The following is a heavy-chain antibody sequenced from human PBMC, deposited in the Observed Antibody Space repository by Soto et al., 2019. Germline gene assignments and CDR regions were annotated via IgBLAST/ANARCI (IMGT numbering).Heavy chain of an antibody. J-gene: IGHJ5*02. CDR2: IIPIFGTA. CDR1: GGTFSSYA. Sequence: QVQLVQSGAEVKKPGSSVKVSCKASGGTFSSYAISWVRQAPGQGLEWMGGIIPIFGTANYAQKFQGRVTITADKSTSTAYMELSSLRSEDTAVYYCARRVTVNPSSSFNWFDPWGQGTLVTVSS. CDR3: ARRVTVNPSSSFNWFDP. V-gene: IGHV1-69*06. D-gene: IGHD6-6*01.